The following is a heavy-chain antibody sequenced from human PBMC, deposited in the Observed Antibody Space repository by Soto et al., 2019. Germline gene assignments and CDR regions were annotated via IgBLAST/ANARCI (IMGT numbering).Heavy chain of an antibody. J-gene: IGHJ4*02. D-gene: IGHD6-13*01. CDR2: INPKSGGT. CDR1: GYTFTDCY. CDR3: VRDGLVSSARYYFDY. V-gene: IGHV1-2*02. Sequence: RASVKVSCKASGYTFTDCYVHWVRQAPGQGLEWMGWINPKSGGTNIAQRFKGRVNMTRDMSISTVYMEMNRLKSDDTAVYYCVRDGLVSSARYYFDYWGQGTLVTVSS.